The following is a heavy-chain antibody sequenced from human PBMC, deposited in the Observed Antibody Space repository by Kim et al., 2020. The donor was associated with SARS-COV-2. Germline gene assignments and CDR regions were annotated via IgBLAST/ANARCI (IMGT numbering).Heavy chain of an antibody. Sequence: GGSLRLSCAASGFTFSDYYMSWIRQAPGKGLEWVSYISSSSSYTNYADSVKGRFTISRDNAKNSLYLQMNSLRAEDTAVYYCARETGYSSSSTIGLRGYWFDPWGQGTLVTVSS. CDR2: ISSSSSYT. CDR3: ARETGYSSSSTIGLRGYWFDP. D-gene: IGHD6-19*01. J-gene: IGHJ5*02. CDR1: GFTFSDYY. V-gene: IGHV3-11*05.